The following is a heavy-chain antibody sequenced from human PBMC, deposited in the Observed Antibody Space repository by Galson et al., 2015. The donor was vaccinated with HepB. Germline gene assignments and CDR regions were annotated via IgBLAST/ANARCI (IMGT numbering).Heavy chain of an antibody. J-gene: IGHJ6*02. CDR1: GFTFGDYA. CDR3: TRDRATVTTWSYYYSGMDV. V-gene: IGHV3-49*03. CDR2: IRSKAYGGTT. Sequence: SLRLSCAASGFTFGDYAMSWFRQAPGKGLEWVGFIRSKAYGGTTEYAASVKGRFTISRDDSKSIAYLQMNSLKTEDTAVYYCTRDRATVTTWSYYYSGMDVWGQGTTVTASS. D-gene: IGHD4-17*01.